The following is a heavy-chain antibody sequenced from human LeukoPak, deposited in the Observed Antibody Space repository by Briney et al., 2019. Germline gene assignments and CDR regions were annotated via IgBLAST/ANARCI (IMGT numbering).Heavy chain of an antibody. CDR3: AAGSTDFWSGYYLFDY. CDR2: IVVGSGNT. D-gene: IGHD3-3*01. Sequence: GTSVKVSCKASGFTFTSSAVQWVRQARGQRLEWIGWIVVGSGNTNYAQKFQERVTITRDMSTSTAYMELSSLRSEDTAVCYCAAGSTDFWSGYYLFDYWGQGTLVTVSS. CDR1: GFTFTSSA. J-gene: IGHJ4*02. V-gene: IGHV1-58*01.